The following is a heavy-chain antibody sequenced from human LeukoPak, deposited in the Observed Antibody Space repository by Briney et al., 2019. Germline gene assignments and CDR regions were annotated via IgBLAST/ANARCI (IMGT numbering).Heavy chain of an antibody. J-gene: IGHJ5*02. CDR2: IYYSGST. Sequence: PSETLSLTCTVSGGSISSSSYYWGWIRQPPGKGLEWIGSIYYSGSTYYNPSLKSRVTISVDTSKNQFSLKLSSVTAADTAVYYCARGDSSSWNNWFDPWGQGTLVTVSS. CDR3: ARGDSSSWNNWFDP. D-gene: IGHD6-13*01. CDR1: GGSISSSSYY. V-gene: IGHV4-39*07.